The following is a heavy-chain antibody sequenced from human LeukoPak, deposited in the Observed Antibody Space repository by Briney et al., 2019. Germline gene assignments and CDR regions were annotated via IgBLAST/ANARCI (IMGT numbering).Heavy chain of an antibody. CDR1: GGSISSSDYY. Sequence: SETLSLTCSVSGGSISSSDYYWGWIRQPPGKGLEWIGSIYYSGNTYYNSSLKSRVTISVDTSKNRFSLKLSSVTAADTAVYYCARGEYQLLYDYWGQGTQVTVSS. CDR2: IYYSGNT. V-gene: IGHV4-39*01. J-gene: IGHJ4*02. D-gene: IGHD2-2*02. CDR3: ARGEYQLLYDY.